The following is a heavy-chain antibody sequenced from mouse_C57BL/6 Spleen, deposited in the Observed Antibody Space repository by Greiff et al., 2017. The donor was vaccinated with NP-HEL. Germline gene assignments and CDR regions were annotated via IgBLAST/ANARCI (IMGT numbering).Heavy chain of an antibody. V-gene: IGHV1-42*01. J-gene: IGHJ3*01. CDR1: GYSFTGYY. CDR2: INPSTGGT. Sequence: EVQLQQSGPELVKPGASVKISCKASGYSFTGYYMNWVKQSPEKSLEWIGEINPSTGGTTYNQKFKAKATLTVDKSSSTAYMQLKSLTSEDSAVYYCARYYYGSSYPFAYWGQGTRVTVSA. CDR3: ARYYYGSSYPFAY. D-gene: IGHD1-1*01.